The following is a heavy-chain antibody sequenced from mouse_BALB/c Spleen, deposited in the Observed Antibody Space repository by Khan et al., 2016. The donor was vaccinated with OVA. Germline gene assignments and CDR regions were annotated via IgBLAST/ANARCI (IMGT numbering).Heavy chain of an antibody. V-gene: IGHV5-6*01. CDR2: ISSAGDYT. CDR1: GFTFSTYS. Sequence: EVELVESGGDLVRPGGSLKLSCSASGFTFSTYSMSWVRQTPDKRLEWVATISSAGDYTFFPDSVKGRFTISRDNARNTLYLQMSSLRSEDTAMYYCASHLTGSFAYWSQGTLVTVSA. D-gene: IGHD4-1*01. CDR3: ASHLTGSFAY. J-gene: IGHJ3*01.